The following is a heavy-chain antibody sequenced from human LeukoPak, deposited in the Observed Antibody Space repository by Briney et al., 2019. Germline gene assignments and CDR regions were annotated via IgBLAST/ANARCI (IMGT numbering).Heavy chain of an antibody. CDR2: ISAHKGNT. J-gene: IGHJ5*01. D-gene: IGHD3-9*01. CDR3: ARGYYDILTGYYRGSWFDS. V-gene: IGHV1-18*01. CDR1: GYTFTRYG. Sequence: ASVKVSCKASGYTFTRYGISWVRQAPGQGLEWMGWISAHKGNTNNEQKFQGRVSITTDTSTSTAYMELRSLRSDDTAVYYCARGYYDILTGYYRGSWFDSWAREPWSPSPQ.